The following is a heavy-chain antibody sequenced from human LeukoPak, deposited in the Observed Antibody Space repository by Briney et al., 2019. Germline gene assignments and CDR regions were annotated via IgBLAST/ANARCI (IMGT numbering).Heavy chain of an antibody. Sequence: KPSETLSLTCTVSGGSISSSSYYWGWIRQPPGKGLEWIGSIYYSGSTYYNPSLKSRVTISVETSKNQFSLKLSSVTAADTAVYYCASGDDDSSGLGDAFDIWGQGTMVTVSS. CDR3: ASGDDDSSGLGDAFDI. J-gene: IGHJ3*02. CDR2: IYYSGST. D-gene: IGHD3-22*01. CDR1: GGSISSSSYY. V-gene: IGHV4-39*07.